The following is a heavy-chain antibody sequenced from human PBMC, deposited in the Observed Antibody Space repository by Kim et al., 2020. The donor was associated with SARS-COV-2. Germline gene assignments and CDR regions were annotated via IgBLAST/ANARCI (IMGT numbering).Heavy chain of an antibody. D-gene: IGHD5-12*01. Sequence: SETLSLTCTVSGDSISNGNWWSWVRQPPGKGLEWIGEIFDTGATNYNPSLKSRVTISVDKSTNQFSLKLTSVTAADTAVYYCARYEVATNKDAFDIWGQGTMVTVSS. CDR1: GDSISNGNW. CDR3: ARYEVATNKDAFDI. CDR2: IFDTGAT. V-gene: IGHV4-4*02. J-gene: IGHJ3*02.